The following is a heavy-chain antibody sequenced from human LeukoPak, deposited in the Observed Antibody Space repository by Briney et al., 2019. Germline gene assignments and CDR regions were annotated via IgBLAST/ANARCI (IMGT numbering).Heavy chain of an antibody. CDR1: GFTFSSYW. Sequence: GGSLRLSCAASGFTFSSYWMHWVRQAPGKGLVWVSRINSDGSSTSYADSVKGRFTISRDNAKNTLCLQMNSLRAEDTAVYYCARVGSIAARPGYYYYYMDVWGKGATVTVSS. CDR3: ARVGSIAARPGYYYYYMDV. J-gene: IGHJ6*03. CDR2: INSDGSST. D-gene: IGHD6-6*01. V-gene: IGHV3-74*01.